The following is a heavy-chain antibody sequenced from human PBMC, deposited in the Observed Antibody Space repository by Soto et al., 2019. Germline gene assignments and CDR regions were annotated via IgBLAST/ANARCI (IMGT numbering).Heavy chain of an antibody. V-gene: IGHV1-69*13. CDR3: ARALWFGELLSYYYYGMDV. J-gene: IGHJ6*04. D-gene: IGHD3-10*01. CDR2: IIPIFGTA. CDR1: GGTFSSYA. Sequence: SVKVSCKASGGTFSSYAISWVRQAPGQGLEWMGGIIPIFGTANYAQKFQGRVTITADESTSTAYMELSSLRSEDAAVYYCARALWFGELLSYYYYGMDVWGKGPTVTVSS.